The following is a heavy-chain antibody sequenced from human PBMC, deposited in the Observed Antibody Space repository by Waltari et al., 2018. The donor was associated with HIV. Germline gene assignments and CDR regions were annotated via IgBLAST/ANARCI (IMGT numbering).Heavy chain of an antibody. CDR3: ARDSYYYDSSGFFPDF. Sequence: QVQLVQSGTEVKKPGASVKGSCKASGYTFTAYYMHWVRQAPGQGLEWMGRINLNSGDTNYGQKFQGRVTMTRDTSISTAYMELSRLRSDDTAVYYCARDSYYYDSSGFFPDFWGQGTLVTVSS. CDR1: GYTFTAYY. D-gene: IGHD3-22*01. J-gene: IGHJ4*02. V-gene: IGHV1-2*06. CDR2: INLNSGDT.